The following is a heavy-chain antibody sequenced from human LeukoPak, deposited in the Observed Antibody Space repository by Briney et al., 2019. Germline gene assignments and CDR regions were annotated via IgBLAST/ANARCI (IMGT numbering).Heavy chain of an antibody. D-gene: IGHD3-10*01. J-gene: IGHJ4*02. CDR1: GGSIRSYS. V-gene: IGHV4-30-2*01. CDR3: ARLEGDTGGY. Sequence: TLSLTCTVSGGSIRSYSWSWIRQPPGKGLEWIGYIYHSGSTYYNPSLKSRVTISVDRSKNQFSLKLSSVTAADTAVYYCARLEGDTGGYWGQGTLVTVSS. CDR2: IYHSGST.